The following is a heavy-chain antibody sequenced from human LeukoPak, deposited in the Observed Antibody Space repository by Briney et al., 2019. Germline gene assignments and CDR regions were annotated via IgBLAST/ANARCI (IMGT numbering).Heavy chain of an antibody. CDR1: GFTFSSYA. CDR3: AKVLCDYVWGSNAFDI. J-gene: IGHJ3*02. CDR2: ISGSGGST. D-gene: IGHD3-16*01. Sequence: GGSLRLSCAASGFTFSSYAMSWVRQAPGKGLEWVSAISGSGGSTYYADSVKGRFTISRDNSKNTLYLQMNSLRAEDTAVYYCAKVLCDYVWGSNAFDIWGQGTMVTVSS. V-gene: IGHV3-23*01.